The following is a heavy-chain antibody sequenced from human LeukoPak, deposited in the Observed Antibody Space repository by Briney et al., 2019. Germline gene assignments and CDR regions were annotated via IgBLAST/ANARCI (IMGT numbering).Heavy chain of an antibody. Sequence: SVKVSCKASGYTFTGYYMHWVRQAPGQGLEWMGWINPNSGGTNYAEKFQGRVTMTRDTSISTAYMELSRLRSDDTAVYYCARGGGNPARWFDPWGQGTLVTVSS. CDR2: INPNSGGT. D-gene: IGHD4-23*01. J-gene: IGHJ5*02. CDR1: GYTFTGYY. CDR3: ARGGGNPARWFDP. V-gene: IGHV1-2*02.